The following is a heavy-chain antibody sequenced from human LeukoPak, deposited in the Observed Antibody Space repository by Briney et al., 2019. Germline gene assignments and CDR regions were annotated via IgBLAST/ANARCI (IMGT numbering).Heavy chain of an antibody. J-gene: IGHJ6*02. CDR3: ARSPRVVEEYYYYGMDV. Sequence: SETLSLTCTVSGGSISSYYWSWIRQPPGKGLEWIGYIYYSGSTNYNPSLKSRVTISVDTSKNQFSLKLCSVTAADTAVYYCARSPRVVEEYYYYGMDVWGQGTTVTVSS. CDR2: IYYSGST. CDR1: GGSISSYY. D-gene: IGHD3-3*01. V-gene: IGHV4-59*01.